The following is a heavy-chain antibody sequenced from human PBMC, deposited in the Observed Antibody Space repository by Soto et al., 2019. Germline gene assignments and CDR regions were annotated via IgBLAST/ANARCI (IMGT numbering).Heavy chain of an antibody. D-gene: IGHD6-19*01. V-gene: IGHV3-23*01. CDR1: GFTFSSYA. J-gene: IGHJ4*02. CDR2: ISGSGGST. CDR3: AKGGYSSGWYALDY. Sequence: EVQLLESGGGLVQPGGSLRLSCAASGFTFSSYAMSWVRQAPGKGLEWVSAISGSGGSTYYADSVKGRFTISRDNSKNTLYLQMNSLRDEDTAVYYCAKGGYSSGWYALDYWGQGTLVTVSS.